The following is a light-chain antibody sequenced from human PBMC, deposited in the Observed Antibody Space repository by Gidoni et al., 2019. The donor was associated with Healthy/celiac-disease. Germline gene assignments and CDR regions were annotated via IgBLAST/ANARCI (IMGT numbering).Light chain of an antibody. CDR1: SSDVGSYNL. V-gene: IGLV2-23*02. CDR2: EVS. Sequence: QSALTQPASVSVSPGQSITISCTGTSSDVGSYNLVSWYQQHPGKAPKLMIYEVSKRPSGVSNRFSGSKSGNTASLTISGLQAEDEADYYCCSYAGSGVVFGGGTKLTVL. J-gene: IGLJ2*01. CDR3: CSYAGSGVV.